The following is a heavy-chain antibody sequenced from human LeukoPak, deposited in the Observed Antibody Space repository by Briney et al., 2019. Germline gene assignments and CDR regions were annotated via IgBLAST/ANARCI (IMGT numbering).Heavy chain of an antibody. D-gene: IGHD2-21*02. CDR2: IKQDGSEK. V-gene: IGHV3-7*01. J-gene: IGHJ2*01. CDR3: ARVDCGGDCYSGSGYFDL. Sequence: PGGSLRLSCAASGFTFSKYWMSWVRQAPGKGLEWVASIKQDGSEKYYVNSVKGRFTISRDNAKNSLYPQMNSLRVEDTAVYYCARVDCGGDCYSGSGYFDLWGRGTLVTVSS. CDR1: GFTFSKYW.